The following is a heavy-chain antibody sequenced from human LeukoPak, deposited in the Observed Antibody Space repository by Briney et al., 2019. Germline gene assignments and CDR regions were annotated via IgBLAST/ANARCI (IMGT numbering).Heavy chain of an antibody. CDR3: ARVGSSGYYPGYFDY. CDR1: GFTFSDYY. Sequence: GGSLRLSCAATGFTFSDYYMSWIRQAPGKGLEWVSYISSSGSTIYYADSVKGRFTISRDNAKNSLYLQMNSLRAEDTAVYYCARVGSSGYYPGYFDYWGQGTLVTVSS. J-gene: IGHJ4*02. V-gene: IGHV3-11*01. CDR2: ISSSGSTI. D-gene: IGHD3-22*01.